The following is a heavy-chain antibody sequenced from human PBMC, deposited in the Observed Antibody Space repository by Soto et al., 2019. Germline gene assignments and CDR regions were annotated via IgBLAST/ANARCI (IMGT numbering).Heavy chain of an antibody. Sequence: EVQLLESGGGLVQPGGSLRLSCAASGFTFSSYAMSWVRQAPGKGLERVSAISGSGGSTYYADSVKGRFTISRDNSKNTLYLQMNSLRAEDTAVYYCAKTPIWARNHNWFDPWGQGTLVTVSS. D-gene: IGHD3-16*01. CDR3: AKTPIWARNHNWFDP. CDR1: GFTFSSYA. V-gene: IGHV3-23*01. J-gene: IGHJ5*02. CDR2: ISGSGGST.